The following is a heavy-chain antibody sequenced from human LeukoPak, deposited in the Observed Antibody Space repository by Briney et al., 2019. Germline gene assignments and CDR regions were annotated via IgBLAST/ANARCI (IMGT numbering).Heavy chain of an antibody. D-gene: IGHD3-9*01. J-gene: IGHJ5*02. CDR1: GFTFSSYE. CDR2: ISTSGNTI. V-gene: IGHV3-48*03. CDR3: ARGSNYDILTGYYWYGWFDP. Sequence: GGSLRLSCAASGFTFSSYEMNWVRQAPGKGLEWVSYISTSGNTIYYADSVKGRFTISRDNSKNTLYLQMNSLRAEDTAVYYCARGSNYDILTGYYWYGWFDPWGQGTLVTVSS.